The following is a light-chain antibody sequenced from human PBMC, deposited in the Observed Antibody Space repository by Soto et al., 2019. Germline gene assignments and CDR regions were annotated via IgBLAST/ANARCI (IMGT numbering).Light chain of an antibody. Sequence: QTVVTQPPSASASLGASVTLTCTLSDVYGDYRVDWYQQRPGKGPRFVMRVGTGGIVGSKGDDIPDRFSVLGSGLNRSLTITNIHDEDEGDYYCGADHGSGSDFVSVFGGGTKVTVL. V-gene: IGLV9-49*03. CDR1: DVYGDYR. J-gene: IGLJ3*02. CDR3: GADHGSGSDFVSV. CDR2: VGTGGIVG.